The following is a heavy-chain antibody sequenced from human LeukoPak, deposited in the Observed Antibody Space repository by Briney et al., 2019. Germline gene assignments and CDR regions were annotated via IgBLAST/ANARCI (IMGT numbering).Heavy chain of an antibody. J-gene: IGHJ5*02. D-gene: IGHD5-18*01. Sequence: GGSLRLSCAASGFTFSSYSMNWVRQAPGKGLEWVSSISSSSSYIYYADSVKGRFTISRDNAKNSLYLQMNSLRAEDTAVYYCARDIVRGGYSSGGWFDPWGQGTLVTVSS. CDR2: ISSSSSYI. CDR3: ARDIVRGGYSSGGWFDP. CDR1: GFTFSSYS. V-gene: IGHV3-21*01.